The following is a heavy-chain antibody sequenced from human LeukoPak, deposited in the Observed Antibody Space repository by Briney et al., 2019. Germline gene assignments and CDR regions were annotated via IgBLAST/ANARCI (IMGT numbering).Heavy chain of an antibody. Sequence: SQTLSLTCTVSGGSISSGDYYWSWIRQPPGKGLGWIGYIYYSGSTYYNPSLKSRVTISVDTSKNQFSLKLSSVTAADTAVYYCARDRLFGRTDAFDIWGQGTMVTVSS. V-gene: IGHV4-30-4*08. CDR3: ARDRLFGRTDAFDI. CDR2: IYYSGST. J-gene: IGHJ3*02. D-gene: IGHD3-3*01. CDR1: GGSISSGDYY.